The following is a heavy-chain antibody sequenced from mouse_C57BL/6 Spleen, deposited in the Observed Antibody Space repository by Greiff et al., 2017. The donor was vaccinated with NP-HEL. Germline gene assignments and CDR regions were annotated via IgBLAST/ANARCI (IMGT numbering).Heavy chain of an antibody. CDR3: AREHYYYGSSYGAMDY. CDR2: INPSNGGT. J-gene: IGHJ4*01. CDR1: GYTFTSYW. V-gene: IGHV1-53*01. D-gene: IGHD1-1*01. Sequence: QVQLQQPGTELVKPGASVKLSCKASGYTFTSYWMHWVKQRPGQGLEWIGNINPSNGGTNYNEKFKSKATLTVDKSSSTAYMQLSSLTSEDSAVYYCAREHYYYGSSYGAMDYWGQGTSVTVSS.